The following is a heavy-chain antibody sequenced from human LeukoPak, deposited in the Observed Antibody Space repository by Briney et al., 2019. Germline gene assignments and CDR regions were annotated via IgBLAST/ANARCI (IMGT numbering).Heavy chain of an antibody. CDR2: IYYSGST. V-gene: IGHV4-59*01. Sequence: PSETLSLTCTVSGGSISSYYWSWIRQPPGKGLEWIGYIYYSGSTNYNPSLKSLVTISVDTSKNQFSLKLSSVTAADTAVYYCAREIKRFYYGSGSYYYYYYMDVWGKGTTVTVSS. J-gene: IGHJ6*03. D-gene: IGHD3-10*01. CDR3: AREIKRFYYGSGSYYYYYYMDV. CDR1: GGSISSYY.